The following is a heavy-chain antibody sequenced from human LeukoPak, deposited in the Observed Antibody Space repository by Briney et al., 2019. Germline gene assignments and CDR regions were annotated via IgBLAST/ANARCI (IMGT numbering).Heavy chain of an antibody. CDR3: ARDAHGYNPTNFDY. D-gene: IGHD5-24*01. Sequence: SETLSLTCTVSGGSISSSSYYWGWIRQPPGTGLEWIGSIYYSGSTYYNPPLKSRVTISVDTSKNQFSLKLSSVTAADTAVYYCARDAHGYNPTNFDYWGQGTLVTVSS. CDR2: IYYSGST. CDR1: GGSISSSSYY. V-gene: IGHV4-39*07. J-gene: IGHJ4*02.